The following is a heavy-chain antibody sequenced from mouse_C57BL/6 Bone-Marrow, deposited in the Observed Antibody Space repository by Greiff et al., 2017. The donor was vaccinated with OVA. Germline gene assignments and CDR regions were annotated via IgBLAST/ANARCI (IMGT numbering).Heavy chain of an antibody. J-gene: IGHJ3*01. V-gene: IGHV1-81*01. Sequence: VQLQQSGAELARPGASVKLSCKASGYTFTSYGISWVKQRTGQGLEWIGEIYPRSGNTYYNEKFKGKATLTADKSSSTAYMELRSLTSEDSAVYFLARSGAGKGAYWGQGTLVTVSA. D-gene: IGHD3-3*01. CDR2: IYPRSGNT. CDR3: ARSGAGKGAY. CDR1: GYTFTSYG.